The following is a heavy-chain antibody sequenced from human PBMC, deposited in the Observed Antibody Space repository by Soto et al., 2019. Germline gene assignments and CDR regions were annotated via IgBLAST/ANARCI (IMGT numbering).Heavy chain of an antibody. CDR2: IIPIFGTA. V-gene: IGHV1-69*13. J-gene: IGHJ3*02. CDR3: AGVGYDTDAFDI. Sequence: SVKVSCKASGGTFSSYAISWVRQAPGQGLEWMGGIIPIFGTANYAQKFQGRVTITADESTSTAYMELSSLRSEDTAVYYCAGVGYDTDAFDIWGQGTMVTVSS. CDR1: GGTFSSYA. D-gene: IGHD3-22*01.